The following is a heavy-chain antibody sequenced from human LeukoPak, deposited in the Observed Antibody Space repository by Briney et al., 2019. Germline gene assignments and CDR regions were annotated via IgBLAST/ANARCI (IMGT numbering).Heavy chain of an antibody. V-gene: IGHV3-11*04. CDR3: ARGSGSYSGGMDV. Sequence: PGVSLRLSCAASAFIFNNYYMSWIRQAPEKGLECVSYISNSGSTMFYADSVKGRFTISRDNAKNSLYLQMNSLRAEDTAVYYCARGSGSYSGGMDVWGQGTTVTVSS. CDR1: AFIFNNYY. J-gene: IGHJ6*02. D-gene: IGHD3-10*01. CDR2: ISNSGSTM.